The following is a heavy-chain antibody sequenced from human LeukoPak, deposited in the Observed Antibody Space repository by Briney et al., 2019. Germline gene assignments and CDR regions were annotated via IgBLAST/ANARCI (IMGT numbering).Heavy chain of an antibody. D-gene: IGHD3-22*01. CDR2: ISGSGGST. J-gene: IGHJ4*02. CDR1: GFTFSSYG. V-gene: IGHV3-23*01. CDR3: AAQDPYYYDSSGYSYYST. Sequence: GGSLRLSCAASGFTFSSYGMSWVRQAPGKGLEWVSAISGSGGSTYYADSVKGRFTISRDNSKNTLYLQMNSLRAEDTAVYYCAAQDPYYYDSSGYSYYSTWGQGTLVTVSS.